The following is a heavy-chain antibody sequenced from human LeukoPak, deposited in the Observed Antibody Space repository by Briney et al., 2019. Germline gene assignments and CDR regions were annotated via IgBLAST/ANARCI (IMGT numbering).Heavy chain of an antibody. CDR3: AKAGDFYGPGD. CDR2: ISHDGSKK. V-gene: IGHV3-30*18. J-gene: IGHJ4*02. D-gene: IGHD2/OR15-2a*01. CDR1: GFTFSHYG. Sequence: PGRSLRLSCAASGFTFSHYGIHWVRQAPGEGLEWMAVISHDGSKKYYADSVKGRFSMSRDNSNNTLYLHMNSLRVEDTAVYHCAKAGDFYGPGDWGQGTLVTVSS.